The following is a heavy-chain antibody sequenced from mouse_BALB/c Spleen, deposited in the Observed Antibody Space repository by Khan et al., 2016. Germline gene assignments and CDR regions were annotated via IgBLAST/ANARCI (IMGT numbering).Heavy chain of an antibody. D-gene: IGHD1-1*01. CDR2: ISSGGNT. Sequence: EVELVESGGGLVKPGGSLKLSCAASGFTFSSYAMSWVRQTPEKRLEWVASISSGGNTFYPDSLKGRFTISRDNARNILYLQMSRLRSEDTAMYYCTRGVTTVVDYFDYWGQGTTLTVSS. V-gene: IGHV5-6-5*01. CDR3: TRGVTTVVDYFDY. J-gene: IGHJ2*01. CDR1: GFTFSSYA.